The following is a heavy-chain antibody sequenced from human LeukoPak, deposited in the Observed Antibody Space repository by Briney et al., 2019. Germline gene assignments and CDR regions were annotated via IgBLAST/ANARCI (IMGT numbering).Heavy chain of an antibody. CDR2: ISYDGSNK. CDR1: GFTFSSSA. J-gene: IGHJ4*02. Sequence: GGSLRLSCAAPGFTFSSSAMHWVGQAPGKGREWVAVISYDGSNKYYADSVKGRFTISRDNSKNTLYLQMNSLRAEDTAVYYCARGLKRRGYFDYWGQGTLVTVSS. CDR3: ARGLKRRGYFDY. D-gene: IGHD3-10*01. V-gene: IGHV3-30-3*01.